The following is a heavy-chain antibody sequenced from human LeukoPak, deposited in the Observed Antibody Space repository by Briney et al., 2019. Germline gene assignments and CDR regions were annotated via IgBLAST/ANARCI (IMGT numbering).Heavy chain of an antibody. CDR1: GGSINGHY. D-gene: IGHD6-13*01. V-gene: IGHV4-59*11. Sequence: SETLSLTCTVSGGSINGHYWSWIRQPPGKGLEWIGYIYYRGTTNYNPSLKSRVAISVDTSKNQFSLKLSSVTAADTAVYYCARDVYSSSWYGYYYYYMDVWGKGTTVTVSS. J-gene: IGHJ6*03. CDR3: ARDVYSSSWYGYYYYYMDV. CDR2: IYYRGTT.